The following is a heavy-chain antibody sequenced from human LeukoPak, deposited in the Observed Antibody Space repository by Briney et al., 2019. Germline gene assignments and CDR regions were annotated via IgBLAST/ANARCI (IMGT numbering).Heavy chain of an antibody. CDR1: GGSFRGYY. Sequence: NPSETLSLTCAVYGGSFRGYYWTWIRQPPGKGLEWIGYIYYSGSTNYNPSLKSRVTISVDTSKNQFSLKLSSVTAAGTAVYYCARTEVRWFDPWGQGTLVTVSS. CDR3: ARTEVRWFDP. V-gene: IGHV4-59*01. J-gene: IGHJ5*02. CDR2: IYYSGST.